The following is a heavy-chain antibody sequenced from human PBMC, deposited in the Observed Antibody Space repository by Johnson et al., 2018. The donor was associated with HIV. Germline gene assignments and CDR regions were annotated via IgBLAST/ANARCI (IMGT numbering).Heavy chain of an antibody. J-gene: IGHJ3*02. D-gene: IGHD3-16*01. CDR3: AFLRALCDAFDI. CDR2: IRYDGSNN. V-gene: IGHV3-30*02. Sequence: QVQLVESGGGVVQPGGSLRLSCADSGFTFSDYGMHWVRQAPGKGLEWVAFIRYDGSNNYYADSVRRRFTISRDNYNNTLLLQMNSLAKEDTAGYYSAFLRALCDAFDIWGQGTMVTVSS. CDR1: GFTFSDYG.